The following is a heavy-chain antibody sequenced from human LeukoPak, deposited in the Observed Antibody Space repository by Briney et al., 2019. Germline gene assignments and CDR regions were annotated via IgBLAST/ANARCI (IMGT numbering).Heavy chain of an antibody. J-gene: IGHJ4*02. CDR3: ARAPEDILTGYYSYRFDY. CDR2: IWDDGSNK. Sequence: GRSLRLSCAASGFTFGGYGMHWVRQAPGKGLEWVAVIWDDGSNKYYADSVKGRFTISRDNSKNTLYLQMNSLRAEDTAVYYCARAPEDILTGYYSYRFDYWGQGTLVTVSS. V-gene: IGHV3-33*01. D-gene: IGHD3-9*01. CDR1: GFTFGGYG.